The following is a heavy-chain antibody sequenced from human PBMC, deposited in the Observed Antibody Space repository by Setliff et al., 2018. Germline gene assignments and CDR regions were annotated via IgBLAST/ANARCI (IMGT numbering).Heavy chain of an antibody. V-gene: IGHV1-2*02. J-gene: IGHJ4*02. CDR2: IDPKSGRT. CDR1: GYPFVGYF. Sequence: ASVKVSCKTSGYPFVGYFIYWMRQAPGQGLEWVGWIDPKSGRTKYAVKFQGRVTMTRDTSSSTIYMGVNSLTSDDTAVYFCAKQGDLAFDYWGQGTQVTVSS. D-gene: IGHD3-16*01. CDR3: AKQGDLAFDY.